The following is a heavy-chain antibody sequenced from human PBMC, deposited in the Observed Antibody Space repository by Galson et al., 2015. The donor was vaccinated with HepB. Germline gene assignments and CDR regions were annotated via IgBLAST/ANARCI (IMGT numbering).Heavy chain of an antibody. V-gene: IGHV3-74*01. CDR1: GFTFNTYW. CDR2: INSDGSST. J-gene: IGHJ3*01. Sequence: SLRLSCAASGFTFNTYWMHWVRQVSGKGLVWVSRINSDGSSTSYADSVKGRFTISRDNARNSLFLHMNSLRADDTAVYYCVKTIDVWGQGTMVTVSS. D-gene: IGHD1-7*01. CDR3: VKTIDV.